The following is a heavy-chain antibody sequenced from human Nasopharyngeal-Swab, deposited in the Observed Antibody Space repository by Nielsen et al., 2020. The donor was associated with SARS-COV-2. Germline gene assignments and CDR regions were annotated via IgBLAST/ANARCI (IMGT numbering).Heavy chain of an antibody. CDR2: IYPDDSDT. D-gene: IGHD3-10*01. V-gene: IGHV5-51*01. CDR3: ARGHPGVYYFDS. CDR1: GYSFPSYW. J-gene: IGHJ4*02. Sequence: KVSCKGSGYSFPSYWIGWVRQMPGRDMEWMGLIYPDDSDTIYSPSFQGQVTISADKSINTAYLQFSSLKASDTAIYYCARGHPGVYYFDSWGQGTLVTVSS.